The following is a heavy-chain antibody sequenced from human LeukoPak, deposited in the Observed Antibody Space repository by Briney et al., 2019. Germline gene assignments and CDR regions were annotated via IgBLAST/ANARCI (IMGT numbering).Heavy chain of an antibody. V-gene: IGHV4-59*11. J-gene: IGHJ4*02. Sequence: SETLSLTCSVSGSSIGRHYWTWIRQPPGKGLEWIGYTHFSESSNYNPSLKSRATTSLDRAKNQISLTLTSVTAADTAVYFCARAKAAGSYDFWGQGTLVTVSS. CDR1: GSSIGRHY. CDR2: THFSESS. D-gene: IGHD6-13*01. CDR3: ARAKAAGSYDF.